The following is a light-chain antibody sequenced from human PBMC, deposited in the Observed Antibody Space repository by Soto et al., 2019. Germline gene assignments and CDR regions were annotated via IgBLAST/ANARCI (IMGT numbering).Light chain of an antibody. CDR2: GVS. CDR3: SSDTSSSSYV. V-gene: IGLV2-14*01. CDR1: SSDVGSYNY. J-gene: IGLJ1*01. Sequence: QSVLTQPASVSGSPGQSIAISCTGTSSDVGSYNYVSWYQQHPGKAPKLMIYGVSNRPSGVSNRFSGSKSGNTASLTISGLRAEDEDYDYCSSDTSSSSYVFGTGTKVXVL.